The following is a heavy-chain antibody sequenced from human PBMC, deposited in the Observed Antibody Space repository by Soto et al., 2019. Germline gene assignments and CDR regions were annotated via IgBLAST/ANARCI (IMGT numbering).Heavy chain of an antibody. CDR1: GFTFSSYA. J-gene: IGHJ3*02. D-gene: IGHD2-2*01. Sequence: GGSLRLSCAASGFTFSSYAMSWVRQAPGKGLEWVANISQDGSDKYYVDSVKGRFTISRDNAKNSLYLQMNSLRAEDTAVYYCAREGYQLLSYAFDIWGQGTMVTVSS. CDR2: ISQDGSDK. V-gene: IGHV3-7*01. CDR3: AREGYQLLSYAFDI.